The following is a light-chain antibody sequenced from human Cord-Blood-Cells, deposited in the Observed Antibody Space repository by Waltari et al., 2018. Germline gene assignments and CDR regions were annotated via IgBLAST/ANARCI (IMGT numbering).Light chain of an antibody. CDR3: FSYAGSSTFV. CDR2: EVS. J-gene: IGLJ1*01. Sequence: QSALTHPAPVSGCPGQSLTLSCPGPRRDAASYNPVSWYQQHPGKAPKLMIYEVSKRPSGVSNRFSGSKSGNTASPTSSGLQAEDEADDYCFSYAGSSTFVFGTGTKVTVL. V-gene: IGLV2-23*02. CDR1: RRDAASYNP.